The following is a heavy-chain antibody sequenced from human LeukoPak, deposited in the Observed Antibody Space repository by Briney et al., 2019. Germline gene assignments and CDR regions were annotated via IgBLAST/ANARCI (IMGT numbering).Heavy chain of an antibody. CDR1: GYTFTSYG. CDR2: ISAYNGNT. J-gene: IGHJ5*02. CDR3: ARDQDYYGSGSYGPDH. Sequence: GASVKVSCKASGYTFTSYGISWVRQAPGQGLEWMGWISAYNGNTNYAQKFQGRVTITTDESTSTAYMELSSLRSEDTAVYYCARDQDYYGSGSYGPDHWGQGILVTVSS. D-gene: IGHD3-10*01. V-gene: IGHV1-18*01.